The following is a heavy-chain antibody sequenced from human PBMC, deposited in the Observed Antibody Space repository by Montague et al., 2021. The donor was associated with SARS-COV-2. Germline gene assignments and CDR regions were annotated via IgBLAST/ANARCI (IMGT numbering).Heavy chain of an antibody. CDR3: AVELNYFFDY. J-gene: IGHJ4*02. CDR1: GGSIRTSSYY. D-gene: IGHD1-7*01. Sequence: SETLSLTCTVSGGSIRTSSYYWGWIRQPPGKGLDWIGSIYYSGKTYYNPSLERRALLSIDTSKNQFSLRLSSVIASDTAVYYCAVELNYFFDYWGQGFLVSVSS. V-gene: IGHV4-39*01. CDR2: IYYSGKT.